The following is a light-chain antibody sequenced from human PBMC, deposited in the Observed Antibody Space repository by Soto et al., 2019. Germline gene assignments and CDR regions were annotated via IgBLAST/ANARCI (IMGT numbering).Light chain of an antibody. V-gene: IGKV3-11*01. CDR2: DAS. CDR3: QQRTNWPRT. CDR1: QSVGSY. J-gene: IGKJ1*01. Sequence: EIVLTQSPATLSLSPGERATLSCRASQSVGSYLAWYQQKPGQSPRLLIYDASNRATGITARFSGSGSGTDFTLTISSLETADFAVYYCQQRTNWPRTFGQGTKVEIK.